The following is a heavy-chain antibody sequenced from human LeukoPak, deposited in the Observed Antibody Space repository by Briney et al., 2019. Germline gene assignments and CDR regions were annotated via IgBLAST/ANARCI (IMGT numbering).Heavy chain of an antibody. J-gene: IGHJ4*02. D-gene: IGHD6-19*01. CDR2: ISGSGGST. CDR1: GFAFSGYA. CDR3: ARDAYSSSPKPAY. Sequence: GGSLRLSCAAAGFAFSGYAMSWVRRAPGEGREGVSAISGSGGSTYYADSVKGRFTISRDNAKNTLYLQMNSLRAEDTAVYYCARDAYSSSPKPAYWGQGTLVTVSS. V-gene: IGHV3-23*01.